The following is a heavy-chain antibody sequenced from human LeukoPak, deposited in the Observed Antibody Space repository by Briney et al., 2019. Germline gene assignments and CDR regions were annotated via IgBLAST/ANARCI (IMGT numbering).Heavy chain of an antibody. V-gene: IGHV4-34*01. CDR3: ARTMVRGVINSFDP. D-gene: IGHD3-10*01. Sequence: SETLSLTCAVYGGSFSDYYWTWIRQPPGKGLEWIGEINHSGSTNYNPSLKSRVTISVDTSKNQFSLKLSSVTAADTAVYYCARTMVRGVINSFDPWGQGTLVTVSS. CDR1: GGSFSDYY. J-gene: IGHJ5*02. CDR2: INHSGST.